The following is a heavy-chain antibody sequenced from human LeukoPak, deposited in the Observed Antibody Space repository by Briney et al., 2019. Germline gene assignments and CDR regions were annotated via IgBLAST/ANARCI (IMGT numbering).Heavy chain of an antibody. CDR2: IIPIFGTA. CDR1: GGTFSSYA. V-gene: IGHV1-69*05. J-gene: IGHJ3*02. CDR3: ARGASPMIVAFDI. D-gene: IGHD3-22*01. Sequence: ASVKVSCKASGGTFSSYAISWVRQAPGQGLEWMGGIIPIFGTANYAQKFRGRVTITTDESTSTAYMELSSLRSEDTAVYYCARGASPMIVAFDIWGQGTMVTVSS.